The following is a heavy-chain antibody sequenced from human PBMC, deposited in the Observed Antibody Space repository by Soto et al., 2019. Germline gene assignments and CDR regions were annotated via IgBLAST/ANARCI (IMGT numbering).Heavy chain of an antibody. CDR3: ARGTPITYWYFDL. D-gene: IGHD5-12*01. CDR2: INPNSGGT. J-gene: IGHJ2*01. CDR1: GYTFTGYY. Sequence: QVQLVQSGAEVKKPAASVKVSCKASGYTFTGYYMHWVRQAPGQGLEWMGWINPNSGGTNYAQKFQGWVTMTRDTSISTVYMELSRLRSDDTAVYYCARGTPITYWYFDLWGRGTLVTVSS. V-gene: IGHV1-2*04.